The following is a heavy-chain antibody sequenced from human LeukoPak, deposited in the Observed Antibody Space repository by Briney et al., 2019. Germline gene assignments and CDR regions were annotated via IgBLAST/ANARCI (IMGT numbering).Heavy chain of an antibody. V-gene: IGHV4-30-4*07. Sequence: SETLSLTCAVSGGSISSGSYSWSWIRQPPGKGLEWIGYFYYSGSTYYNPSLKSRVAISVDTSKNQFSLKLSSVTAADTAVYYCARPMMVRGSRFDPWGQGTLVTVSS. J-gene: IGHJ5*02. CDR2: FYYSGST. D-gene: IGHD3-10*01. CDR3: ARPMMVRGSRFDP. CDR1: GGSISSGSYS.